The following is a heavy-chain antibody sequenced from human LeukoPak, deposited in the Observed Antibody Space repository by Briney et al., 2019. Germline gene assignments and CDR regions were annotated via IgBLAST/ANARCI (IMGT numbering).Heavy chain of an antibody. V-gene: IGHV3-74*03. D-gene: IGHD6-6*01. J-gene: IGHJ4*02. Sequence: GGSLRLSCAASGFTFSSYWMHWVRHAPGKGLVWLSRINTDESTTTYADSVKGRFTISRDNAKNTLYLQMNSLRAEDTAVYYCAREYSTSSGRYFDYWGQGTLVTVSS. CDR2: INTDESTT. CDR3: AREYSTSSGRYFDY. CDR1: GFTFSSYW.